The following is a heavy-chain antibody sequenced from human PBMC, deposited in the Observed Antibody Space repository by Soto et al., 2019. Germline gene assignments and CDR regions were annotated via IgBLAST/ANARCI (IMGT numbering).Heavy chain of an antibody. V-gene: IGHV1-3*01. CDR3: ARCVWVATSAQYYIDA. J-gene: IGHJ4*02. CDR2: INAGNGKT. Sequence: ASVKVSCKASGYTFTNYAIHWVRQAPGQRLEWMGWINAGNGKTKYSQNFQGRVTITRDTSASIVYMEVNSLRSEDTALYYCARCVWVATSAQYYIDARGPATLVTVCS. CDR1: GYTFTNYA. D-gene: IGHD5-12*01.